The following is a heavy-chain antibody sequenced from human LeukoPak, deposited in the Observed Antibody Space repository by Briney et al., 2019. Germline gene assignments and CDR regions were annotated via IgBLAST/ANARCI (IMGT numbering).Heavy chain of an antibody. CDR2: EIPILGIA. CDR1: WGTLNRHS. Sequence: KGSRQGSWGTLNRHSFRRGRQAPGQRVWWEGKEIPILGIANYAQKFQGRVTITADKSTSTAYMELSSLRSEDTAVYYCARERCSGGSCYDPNPNWFDPWGQGTLVTVSS. CDR3: ARERCSGGSCYDPNPNWFDP. D-gene: IGHD2-15*01. V-gene: IGHV1-69*04. J-gene: IGHJ5*02.